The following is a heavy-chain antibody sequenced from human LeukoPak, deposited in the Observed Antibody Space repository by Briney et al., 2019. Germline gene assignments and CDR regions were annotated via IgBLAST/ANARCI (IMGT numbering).Heavy chain of an antibody. J-gene: IGHJ3*02. CDR2: ILSGGDVF. CDR3: ARHPNGNYVGAFEM. CDR1: GFSFSSFA. Sequence: QSGGSLRLSCAASGFSFSSFAMMWVRQAPGMGLELISAILSGGDVFFYGDSVRGRFTISRDDSTNTLFLQMNNLRADDSAVYYCARHPNGNYVGAFEMWGPGTTVTVSS. D-gene: IGHD4-17*01. V-gene: IGHV3-23*01.